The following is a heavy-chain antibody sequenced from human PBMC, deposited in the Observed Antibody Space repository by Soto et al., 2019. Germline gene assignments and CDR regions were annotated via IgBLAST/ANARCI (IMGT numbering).Heavy chain of an antibody. J-gene: IGHJ6*02. CDR1: GFSLSSYG. CDR2: MSYDGRNV. Sequence: QVQLVESGGGVVQPGKSLRLSCAASGFSLSSYGFHWVRQAPGKGLEWVAVMSYDGRNVYYIDSVKGRYTISRDNPKNTVYLDMNDLRGEDTAVYYCARDSDHPRGYIYYDMDVWGQGTTVTVS. D-gene: IGHD5-12*01. V-gene: IGHV3-30*03. CDR3: ARDSDHPRGYIYYDMDV.